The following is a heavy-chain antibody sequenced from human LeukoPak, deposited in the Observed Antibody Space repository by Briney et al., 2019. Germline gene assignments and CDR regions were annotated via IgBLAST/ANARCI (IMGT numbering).Heavy chain of an antibody. CDR3: ARGILGPYYFDL. CDR1: GGSFSGYY. Sequence: SETLSLTCGVSGGSFSGYYWSWIRRPPGKGLEWIAEIHYSGATSYKPSLKGRVTISGDTAKNRISLKVTSVTAADTAVYYCARGILGPYYFDLWGRGTLVTVSS. J-gene: IGHJ2*01. D-gene: IGHD3-16*01. V-gene: IGHV4-34*01. CDR2: IHYSGAT.